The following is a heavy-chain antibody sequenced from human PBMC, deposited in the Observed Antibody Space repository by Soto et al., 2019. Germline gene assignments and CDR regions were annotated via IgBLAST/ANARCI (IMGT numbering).Heavy chain of an antibody. V-gene: IGHV1-46*01. CDR3: ARERGVLRYFDWSQQPYYYYGMDV. D-gene: IGHD3-9*01. CDR2: IHPSGGST. CDR1: GYSFTNYY. Sequence: ASVKVSCKASGYSFTNYYMHWVRQAPGQGFEWMGIIHPSGGSTNYAQKFRGRVTMTRDTSTSTVYMELSSLRSDDTAVYYCARERGVLRYFDWSQQPYYYYGMDVCGQGPSVTVSS. J-gene: IGHJ6*02.